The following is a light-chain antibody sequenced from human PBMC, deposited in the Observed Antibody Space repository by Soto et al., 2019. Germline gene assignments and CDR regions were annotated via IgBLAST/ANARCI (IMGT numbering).Light chain of an antibody. CDR2: DAS. CDR1: QRVSSN. J-gene: IGKJ2*02. CDR3: QQYYNRPSCT. V-gene: IGKV3-15*01. Sequence: EIVMTQSPATLSVSPGERATLSCRASQRVSSNLAWYQQQAGQTARLLIYDASTRATGIPARFSGSGSGTEFTLTISSLQSEDFAGYYCQQYYNRPSCTFGQGTKLEIK.